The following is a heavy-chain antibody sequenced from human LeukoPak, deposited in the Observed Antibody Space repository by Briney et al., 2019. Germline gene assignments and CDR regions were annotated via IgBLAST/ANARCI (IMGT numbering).Heavy chain of an antibody. D-gene: IGHD6-13*01. Sequence: ASVKVSCKASGYTFTSYGLSWVRQAPGQGLEWMGWISAYNGNTNYAQKLQGRVTMTTDTSTSTAYMELRSLRSDDTAVYYCARDHGQQLEGYDAFDIWGQGTMVTVSS. V-gene: IGHV1-18*01. CDR2: ISAYNGNT. CDR3: ARDHGQQLEGYDAFDI. J-gene: IGHJ3*02. CDR1: GYTFTSYG.